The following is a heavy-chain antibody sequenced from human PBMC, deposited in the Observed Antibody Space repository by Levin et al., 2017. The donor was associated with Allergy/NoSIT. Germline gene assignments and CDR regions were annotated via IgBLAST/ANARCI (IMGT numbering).Heavy chain of an antibody. CDR2: IYYSGST. CDR1: GGSIRSYY. Sequence: SQTLSLPCTVSGGSIRSYYWSWIRQPPGKGLEWIGYIYYSGSTNYNPSLKSRVTISVDTSKNQFSLKLSSVTAADTAVYYCARGCSGGSCYGDAFDIWGQGTMVTVSS. D-gene: IGHD2-15*01. V-gene: IGHV4-59*01. J-gene: IGHJ3*02. CDR3: ARGCSGGSCYGDAFDI.